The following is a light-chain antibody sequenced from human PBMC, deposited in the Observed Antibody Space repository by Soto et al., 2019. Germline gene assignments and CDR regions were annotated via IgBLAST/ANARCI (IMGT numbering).Light chain of an antibody. CDR1: QSISSW. V-gene: IGKV1-5*01. J-gene: IGKJ1*01. Sequence: DIQMTQSPSPLSASVGDRVTITCRASQSISSWLAWYQQKPGKAPKLLIYDASSLKSGVPSRFSGSGSGTEFTLTISSLQPDDFATYYCQQYNSFSWTFGQGTKVDI. CDR3: QQYNSFSWT. CDR2: DAS.